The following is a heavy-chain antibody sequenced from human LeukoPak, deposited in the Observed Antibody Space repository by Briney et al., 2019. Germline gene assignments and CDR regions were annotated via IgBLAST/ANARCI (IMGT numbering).Heavy chain of an antibody. J-gene: IGHJ4*02. CDR3: AKGDDYGDPVDYFDY. D-gene: IGHD4-17*01. CDR1: GFTFSSYA. CDR2: ISGSGGGT. Sequence: GGSLRLSCAASGFTFSSYAMTWVRQAPGKGLEWVSGISGSGGGTYYADSVKGRFTISRDNSKNTLYLQMNSLRAEDTAIYYCAKGDDYGDPVDYFDYWGQGTLVTVSS. V-gene: IGHV3-23*01.